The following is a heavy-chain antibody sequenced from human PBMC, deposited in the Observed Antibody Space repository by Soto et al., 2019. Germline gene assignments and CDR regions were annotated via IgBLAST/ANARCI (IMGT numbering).Heavy chain of an antibody. CDR2: VKDGGHT. CDR1: GGSLSGYY. CDR3: ARGQEGVMATH. D-gene: IGHD5-12*01. V-gene: IGHV4-34*01. J-gene: IGHJ4*02. Sequence: QVQLQQWGAGLLKPSETLSLNCAVTGGSLSGYYWSWIRQPPGKGLEWIGEVKDGGHTNYSPSLRGRVTRSSDTSNNQFSLRLNSVTAADTGVYYCARGQEGVMATHWDQGSLVTVSS.